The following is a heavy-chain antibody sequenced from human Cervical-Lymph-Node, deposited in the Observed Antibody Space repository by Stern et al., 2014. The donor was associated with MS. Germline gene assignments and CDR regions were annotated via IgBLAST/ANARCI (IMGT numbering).Heavy chain of an antibody. D-gene: IGHD2-15*01. CDR1: GYTFTNYG. Sequence: QVQLVQSGAEVKKPGGSVKVSCKASGYTFTNYGISWVRQAPGQGLEWIGCTSVDNSNTNYAHTLQVRVTLTTDTSTSTAYMELRSLRSDDTAVYYCARGLLGSENAFDIWGQGTMVTVSS. V-gene: IGHV1-18*01. CDR2: TSVDNSNT. J-gene: IGHJ3*02. CDR3: ARGLLGSENAFDI.